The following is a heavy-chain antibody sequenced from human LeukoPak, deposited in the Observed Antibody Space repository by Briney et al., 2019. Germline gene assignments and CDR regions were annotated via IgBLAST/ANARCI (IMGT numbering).Heavy chain of an antibody. Sequence: VASVKVSCKVSGYTLTELSMHWVRQAPGKGLEWMGGFDPEDSETIYAQKFQGRVTMTEDTSTDTAYMELSSLRSEDTAVYYCATDLGYCSGGSCRDYWGQGTLVTVSS. J-gene: IGHJ4*02. CDR3: ATDLGYCSGGSCRDY. CDR1: GYTLTELS. V-gene: IGHV1-24*01. CDR2: FDPEDSET. D-gene: IGHD2-15*01.